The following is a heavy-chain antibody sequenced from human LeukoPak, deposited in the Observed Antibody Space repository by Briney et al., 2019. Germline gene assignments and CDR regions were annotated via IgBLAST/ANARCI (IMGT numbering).Heavy chain of an antibody. V-gene: IGHV1-18*01. D-gene: IGHD2-15*01. CDR1: GYTFTSYG. Sequence: EASVKVSCKASGYTFTSYGISWVRQAPGQGLEWMGWISAYNGNTNYAQKLQGRVTMTTDTSTSTAYMELSSLRSEDTAVYYCARAFLGYCSGGSCYGRGKTYYYYMDVWGKGTTVTVSS. J-gene: IGHJ6*03. CDR3: ARAFLGYCSGGSCYGRGKTYYYYMDV. CDR2: ISAYNGNT.